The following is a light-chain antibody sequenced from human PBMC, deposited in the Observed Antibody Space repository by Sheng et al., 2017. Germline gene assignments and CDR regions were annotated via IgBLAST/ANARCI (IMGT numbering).Light chain of an antibody. J-gene: IGKJ1*01. CDR2: GAS. CDR3: QQYGSSPET. CDR1: ETLRSSF. V-gene: IGKV3-20*01. Sequence: ETVLTQSPGTLSLSPGDRATLSCRASETLRSSFLAWYQQKPGQAPRLLIYGASTRATGIPDRFSGSGSGTDFTLTISRLEPEDFAVYYCQQYGSSPETFGQGTKVEIK.